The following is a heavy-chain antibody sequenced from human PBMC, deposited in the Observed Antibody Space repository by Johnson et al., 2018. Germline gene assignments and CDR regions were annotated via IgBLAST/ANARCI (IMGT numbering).Heavy chain of an antibody. Sequence: QVQLQQWGAGLLKPSETLSLTCAVYGGSFSGYYWSWIRQPPGKGLEWIGEINHSGSTNYNPSLKSRVTISLDTSKNRFSLKLNSGTAADTAVYYCARALYGDCGIYYSYYGMDVWGQGTTVTVSS. J-gene: IGHJ6*02. V-gene: IGHV4-34*01. D-gene: IGHD4-17*01. CDR2: INHSGST. CDR1: GGSFSGYY. CDR3: ARALYGDCGIYYSYYGMDV.